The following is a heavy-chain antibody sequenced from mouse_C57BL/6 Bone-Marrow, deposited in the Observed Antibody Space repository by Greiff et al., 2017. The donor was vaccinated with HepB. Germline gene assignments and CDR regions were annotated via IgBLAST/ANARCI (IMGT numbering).Heavy chain of an antibody. CDR1: GFTFSDYG. CDR3: ARLGGTGY. V-gene: IGHV5-17*01. J-gene: IGHJ2*01. D-gene: IGHD4-1*01. CDR2: ISSGSSTI. Sequence: EVKLVESGGGLVKPGGSLKLSCAASGFTFSDYGMHWVRQAPEKGLEWVAYISSGSSTIYYADTVKGRFTISRGNAKNNLFLQMTSLRSEDTAIYYCARLGGTGYWGQGTTLTVSS.